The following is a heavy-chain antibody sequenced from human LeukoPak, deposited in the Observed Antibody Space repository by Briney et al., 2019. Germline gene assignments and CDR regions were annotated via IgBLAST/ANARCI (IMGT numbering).Heavy chain of an antibody. J-gene: IGHJ6*04. D-gene: IGHD2-2*01. V-gene: IGHV3-48*03. Sequence: GGSLRLSCAASGFTFSSYEMNWVRQAPGKGLEWVSYISSSGSTIYYADSVKGRFTISRDNAKNSLYQQMNSLRAEDTAVYYCAAGLDIVVVPAASYYGMDVWGKGTTVTVSS. CDR3: AAGLDIVVVPAASYYGMDV. CDR1: GFTFSSYE. CDR2: ISSSGSTI.